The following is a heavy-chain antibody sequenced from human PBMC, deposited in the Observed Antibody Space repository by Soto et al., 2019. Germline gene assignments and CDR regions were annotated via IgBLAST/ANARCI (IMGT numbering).Heavy chain of an antibody. CDR2: IFYTGST. Sequence: ETLSLTCPVSGGSISGHYWIWIRQSPGKRLEWIGYIFYTGSTNYNPSLKSRVTLSADTSKNQLSLRLSSVTAADTAVYYCARVGSSGWSPDYWGQGTLVTVYS. V-gene: IGHV4-59*11. D-gene: IGHD6-19*01. CDR3: ARVGSSGWSPDY. J-gene: IGHJ4*02. CDR1: GGSISGHY.